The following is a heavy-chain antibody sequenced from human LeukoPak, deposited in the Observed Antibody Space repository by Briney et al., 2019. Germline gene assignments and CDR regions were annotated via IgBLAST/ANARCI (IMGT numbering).Heavy chain of an antibody. Sequence: GGSLRLSCAASGFTFSSYGMHWVRQAPGKGLEWVAVIWYDGSNKYYADSVKGRFTISRDNSKSTLYLQMNSLRAEDTAVYYCARDPHPDIVVVPAAGFLVGGYYYYGMDVWGQGTTVTVSS. D-gene: IGHD2-2*01. V-gene: IGHV3-33*01. CDR3: ARDPHPDIVVVPAAGFLVGGYYYYGMDV. J-gene: IGHJ6*02. CDR1: GFTFSSYG. CDR2: IWYDGSNK.